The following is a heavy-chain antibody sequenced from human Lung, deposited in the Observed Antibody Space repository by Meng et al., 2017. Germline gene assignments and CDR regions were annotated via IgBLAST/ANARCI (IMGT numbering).Heavy chain of an antibody. V-gene: IGHV4-39*01. CDR3: ARRVHDGRHYHYFDY. CDR2: IYYSGAT. Sequence: QVQLQESGPGLVKPSETLSLTCTVSGGSISSSSNYWDWIRQPPGKRLEWIGSIYYSGATYYNPSLKSRVTMSVDTSKNQFSLRLSPVTAADTAVFYCARRVHDGRHYHYFDYWGQGALVTVSS. CDR1: GGSISSSSNY. D-gene: IGHD3-16*01. J-gene: IGHJ4*02.